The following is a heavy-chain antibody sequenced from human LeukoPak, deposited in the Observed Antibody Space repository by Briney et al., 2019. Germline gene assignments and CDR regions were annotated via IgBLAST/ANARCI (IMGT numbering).Heavy chain of an antibody. V-gene: IGHV1-2*02. CDR2: MNPNSGGT. CDR3: ARGRSRTGNYYYYYMDV. J-gene: IGHJ6*03. CDR1: GYTFTGYY. D-gene: IGHD1-1*01. Sequence: ASVKVSCKASGYTFTGYYMHWVRQAPGQGLEWMGWMNPNSGGTNYAQKFQGRVTMTRDTSISTAYMELSSLRSEDTAVYYCARGRSRTGNYYYYYMDVWGKGTTVTISS.